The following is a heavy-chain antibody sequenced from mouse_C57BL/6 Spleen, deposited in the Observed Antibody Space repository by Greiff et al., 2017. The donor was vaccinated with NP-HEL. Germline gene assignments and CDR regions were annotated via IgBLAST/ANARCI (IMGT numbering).Heavy chain of an antibody. Sequence: DVQLVESGGGLVQPGGSLKLSCAASGFTFSDYYMYWVRQTPEKRLEWVAYISNGGGSTYYPDTVKGRFTISRDNAKNTLYLQMSRLKSEDTAMYYCARHEEGFAYWGQGTLVTVSA. CDR1: GFTFSDYY. CDR2: ISNGGGST. V-gene: IGHV5-12*01. CDR3: ARHEEGFAY. J-gene: IGHJ3*01.